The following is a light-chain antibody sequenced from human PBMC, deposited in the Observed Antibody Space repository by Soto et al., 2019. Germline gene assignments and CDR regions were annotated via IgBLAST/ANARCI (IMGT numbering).Light chain of an antibody. CDR1: QTVSSN. V-gene: IGKV3D-15*01. CDR3: QQYNNWPPVT. CDR2: GAS. Sequence: EIVLTQSPVTLALSPGDRATLSCSAIQTVSSNFLAWYQQRPAQAPRLLIHGASTRATGITDRFSGSVSGTDFTLTISSLQSEDFAVYYCQQYNNWPPVTFGQGTKVDIK. J-gene: IGKJ1*01.